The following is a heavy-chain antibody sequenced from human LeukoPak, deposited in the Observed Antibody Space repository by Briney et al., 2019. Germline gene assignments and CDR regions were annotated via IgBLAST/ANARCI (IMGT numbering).Heavy chain of an antibody. CDR2: INPSGGST. V-gene: IGHV1-46*01. Sequence: ASVKVSCKASGYTFTGYYMHWVRQAPGQGLEWMGIINPSGGSTSYAQKFQGRVTMTRDTSTSTVYMELSSLRSEDTAVYYCARDTTLGATTFAFDIWGQGTMVTVSS. J-gene: IGHJ3*02. CDR1: GYTFTGYY. CDR3: ARDTTLGATTFAFDI. D-gene: IGHD1-26*01.